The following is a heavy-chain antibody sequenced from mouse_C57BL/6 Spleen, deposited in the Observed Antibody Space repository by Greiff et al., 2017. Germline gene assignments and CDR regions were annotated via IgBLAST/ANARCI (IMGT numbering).Heavy chain of an antibody. V-gene: IGHV1-19*01. CDR2: INPYNGGT. D-gene: IGHD3-2*02. Sequence: DVKLQESGPVLVKPGASVKMSCKASGYTFTDYYMNWVKQSHGKSLEWIGVINPYNGGTSYNQKFKGKATLTVDKSSSTAYMELNSLTSEDAAVYYCARGQLRPAWFAYWGQGTLVTVSA. CDR1: GYTFTDYY. CDR3: ARGQLRPAWFAY. J-gene: IGHJ3*01.